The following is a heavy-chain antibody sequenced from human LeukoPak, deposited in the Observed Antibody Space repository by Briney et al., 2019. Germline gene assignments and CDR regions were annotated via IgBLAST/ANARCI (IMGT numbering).Heavy chain of an antibody. J-gene: IGHJ4*02. D-gene: IGHD3-22*01. V-gene: IGHV3-23*01. CDR2: ISGSGDNT. Sequence: PGGSLRLSCAASGFTFSSYAMSWVRQAPGKGLEWVSGISGSGDNTYYADSVKGRFTISRDNSKNTLYVQVNSLGTEDTAAYYCAKGSYYDSSGSFYFDYWGQGTRVTVPS. CDR3: AKGSYYDSSGSFYFDY. CDR1: GFTFSSYA.